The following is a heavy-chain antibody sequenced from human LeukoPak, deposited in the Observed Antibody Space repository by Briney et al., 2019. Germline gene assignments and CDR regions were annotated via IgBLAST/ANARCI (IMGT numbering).Heavy chain of an antibody. J-gene: IGHJ4*02. CDR1: GGTFSSYA. D-gene: IGHD3-9*01. Sequence: ASVKVSCKASGGTFSSYAISWVRQATGQGLEWMGWMNPNSGNTGYAQKFQGRVTMTRNTSISTAYMELNSLRAEDTAVYYCARARLVDGGYDILTGPKGGYFDYWGQGTLVTVSS. CDR2: MNPNSGNT. CDR3: ARARLVDGGYDILTGPKGGYFDY. V-gene: IGHV1-8*02.